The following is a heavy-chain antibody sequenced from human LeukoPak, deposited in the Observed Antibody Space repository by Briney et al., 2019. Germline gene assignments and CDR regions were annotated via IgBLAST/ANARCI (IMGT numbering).Heavy chain of an antibody. Sequence: PSQTLSLTCTVSGGSISSGGYYWSWIRQHPGKGLEWIGYIYYSGSTYYNPSLKGRVTISVDTSKNQSSLKLSSVTAADTAVYYCASTMYYDFWSGFWGQGTLVTVSS. D-gene: IGHD3-3*01. CDR1: GGSISSGGYY. V-gene: IGHV4-31*03. CDR3: ASTMYYDFWSGF. CDR2: IYYSGST. J-gene: IGHJ4*02.